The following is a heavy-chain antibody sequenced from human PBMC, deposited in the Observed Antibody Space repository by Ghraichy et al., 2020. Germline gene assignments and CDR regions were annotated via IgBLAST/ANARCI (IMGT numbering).Heavy chain of an antibody. V-gene: IGHV1-24*01. CDR3: ATGYYDSSYYYYSLYFQH. CDR1: GYTLTELS. Sequence: ASVKVSCKVSGYTLTELSMHWVRQAPGKGLEWMGGFDPEDGETIYAQKFQGRVTMTEDTSTDTVYMDLSSLRSEDTAVYYCATGYYDSSYYYYSLYFQHWGQGTLVTVSS. D-gene: IGHD3-22*01. CDR2: FDPEDGET. J-gene: IGHJ1*01.